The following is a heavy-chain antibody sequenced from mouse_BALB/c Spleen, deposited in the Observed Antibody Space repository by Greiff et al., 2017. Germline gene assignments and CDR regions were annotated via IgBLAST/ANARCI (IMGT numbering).Heavy chain of an antibody. CDR2: INPYNGDT. D-gene: IGHD2-4*01. Sequence: VQLKESGPELVKPGASVKISCKASGYSFTGYFMNWVMQSHGKSLEWIGRINPYNGDTFYNQKFKGKATLTVDKSSSTAHMELRSLASEDSAVYYCARMITTGYYFDYWGQGTTLTVSS. CDR3: ARMITTGYYFDY. CDR1: GYSFTGYF. J-gene: IGHJ2*01. V-gene: IGHV1-20*02.